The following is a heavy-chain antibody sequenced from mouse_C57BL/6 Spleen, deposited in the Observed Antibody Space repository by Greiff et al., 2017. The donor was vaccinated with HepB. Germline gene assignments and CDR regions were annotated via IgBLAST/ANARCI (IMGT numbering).Heavy chain of an antibody. CDR1: GFTFSSYA. D-gene: IGHD2-2*01. CDR2: ISDGGSYT. V-gene: IGHV5-4*01. Sequence: EVQVVESGGGLVKPGGSLKLSCAASGFTFSSYAMSWVRQTPEKRLEWVATISDGGSYTYYPDNVKGRFTISRDNAKNNLYLQMSHLKSEDTAMYYCAREEVTTRFAYWGQGTLVTVSA. J-gene: IGHJ3*01. CDR3: AREEVTTRFAY.